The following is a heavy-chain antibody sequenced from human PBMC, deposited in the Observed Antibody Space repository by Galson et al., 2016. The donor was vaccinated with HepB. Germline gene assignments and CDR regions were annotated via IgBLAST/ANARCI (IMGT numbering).Heavy chain of an antibody. CDR2: ISSSGNTI. CDR3: ARTPPYYYGSEIFDY. Sequence: SLRLSCAASGFTFNSHEMNWVRQAPGKGLEWVSYISSSGNTIYYADSVKGRFTISRDNAKNSLYLQMNSLRAEDTAVYYCARTPPYYYGSEIFDYWGQGTLVTVSS. J-gene: IGHJ4*02. CDR1: GFTFNSHE. D-gene: IGHD3-10*01. V-gene: IGHV3-48*03.